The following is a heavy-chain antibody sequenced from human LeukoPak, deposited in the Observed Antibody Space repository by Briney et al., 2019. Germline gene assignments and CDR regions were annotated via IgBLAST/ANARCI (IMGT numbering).Heavy chain of an antibody. Sequence: SETLSLTCTVSGGSISSYYWSWIRQPPGKGLKWIGYIYYSGSTNYNPSLKSRVTISVDTSKNQFSLKLSSVTAADTAVYYCARESLTWLQSRTSWFDPWGQGTLVTVSS. V-gene: IGHV4-59*12. CDR3: ARESLTWLQSRTSWFDP. CDR2: IYYSGST. D-gene: IGHD5-24*01. CDR1: GGSISSYY. J-gene: IGHJ5*02.